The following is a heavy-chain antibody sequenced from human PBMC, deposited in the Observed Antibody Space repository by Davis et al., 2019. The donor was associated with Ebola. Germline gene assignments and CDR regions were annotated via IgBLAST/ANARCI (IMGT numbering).Heavy chain of an antibody. CDR3: ARSGYSGSYSLSLDY. CDR2: IWYDGSNK. CDR1: GFTFSSYG. J-gene: IGHJ4*02. V-gene: IGHV3-33*01. Sequence: GESLKLSCAASGFTFSSYGMHWVRQAPGKGLEWVAVIWYDGSNKYYADSAKGRFTISRDNSKNTLYLQMNSLRAEDTAVYYCARSGYSGSYSLSLDYWGQGTLVTVSS. D-gene: IGHD1-26*01.